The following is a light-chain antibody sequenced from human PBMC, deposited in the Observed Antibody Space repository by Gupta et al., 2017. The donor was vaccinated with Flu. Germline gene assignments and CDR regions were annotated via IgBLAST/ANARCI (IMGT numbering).Light chain of an antibody. CDR1: SLRSYY. V-gene: IGLV3-19*01. Sequence: SSELTQDPAVSVALGQTVRITCQGDSLRSYYASWYQQTPGQAPVLVIYGENKRPSGIPDRFSGSRSGNTASLTITGAQAEDEADYYCNSRDSSGNHLRVFGGGTKLTVL. CDR2: GEN. CDR3: NSRDSSGNHLRV. J-gene: IGLJ3*02.